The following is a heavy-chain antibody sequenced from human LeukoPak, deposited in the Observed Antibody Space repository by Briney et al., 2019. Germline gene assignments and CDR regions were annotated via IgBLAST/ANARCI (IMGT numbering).Heavy chain of an antibody. CDR1: GFTFSSYA. CDR2: ISGSGGST. CDR3: AKTGYYYGSGSRDYFDY. Sequence: GGSLRLSCAASGFTFSSYAMSWVRQAPGKGLEWVSAISGSGGSTYYADSVKGRFTISRDNSKNTLYLQMNSLRAEDTAVYYCAKTGYYYGSGSRDYFDYWGQGTLVTVSS. V-gene: IGHV3-23*01. J-gene: IGHJ4*02. D-gene: IGHD3-10*01.